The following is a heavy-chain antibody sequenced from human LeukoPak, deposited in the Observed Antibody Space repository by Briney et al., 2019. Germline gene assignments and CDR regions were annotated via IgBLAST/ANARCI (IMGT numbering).Heavy chain of an antibody. D-gene: IGHD3-9*01. V-gene: IGHV3-48*01. CDR1: GFTFSSYS. CDR2: ISSSSSTI. J-gene: IGHJ3*02. CDR3: AKSDLQYFDWSNALDI. Sequence: PGGSLRLSCAASGFTFSSYSMNWVRQAPGKGLEWVSYISSSSSTIYYADSVKGRFTISRDNSKKTVYLQMNSLRAEDTAVYYCAKSDLQYFDWSNALDIWGQGTMVIVS.